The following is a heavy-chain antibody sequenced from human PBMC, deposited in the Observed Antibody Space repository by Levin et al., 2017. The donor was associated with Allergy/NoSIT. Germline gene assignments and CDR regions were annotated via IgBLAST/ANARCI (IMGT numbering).Heavy chain of an antibody. J-gene: IGHJ6*03. CDR2: INHSGST. Sequence: GSLRLSCAVYGGSFSGYYWSWIRQPPGKGLEGIGEINHSGSTNYNPSLKSRVTISVDTSKNQFSLKLSSVTAADTAVYYCARKYYDFWSGYPSSYYYYYYMDVWGKGTTVTVSS. V-gene: IGHV4-34*01. CDR3: ARKYYDFWSGYPSSYYYYYYMDV. CDR1: GGSFSGYY. D-gene: IGHD3-3*01.